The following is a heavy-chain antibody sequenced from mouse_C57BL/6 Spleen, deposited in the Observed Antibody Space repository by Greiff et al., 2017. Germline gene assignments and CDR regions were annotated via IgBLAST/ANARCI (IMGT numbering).Heavy chain of an antibody. V-gene: IGHV1-82*01. D-gene: IGHD2-3*01. CDR2: IYPGDGDT. J-gene: IGHJ2*01. CDR3: ARSLYDGYYVDY. CDR1: GYAFSSSW. Sequence: VQLQQSGPELVKPGASVKISCKASGYAFSSSWMNWVKQRPGKGLEWIGRIYPGDGDTNYNGKFKGKATLTADKSSSTAYMQLSSLTSEDSAFYFCARSLYDGYYVDYWGQGTTLTVSS.